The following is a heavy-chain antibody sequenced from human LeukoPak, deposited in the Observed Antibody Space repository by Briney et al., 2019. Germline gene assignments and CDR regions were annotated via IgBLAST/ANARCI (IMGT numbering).Heavy chain of an antibody. Sequence: SQTLSLTCTVSGGSISSGGYYWSWIRQPPGKGLEWIGYIYHSGSTYYNPSLKSRVTISVDRSKNQFSLKLSSVTAADTAVYYCARDPRHSCSSTSCYPGGGQHWGRGTLVTVSS. CDR2: IYHSGST. D-gene: IGHD2-2*01. V-gene: IGHV4-30-2*01. CDR3: ARDPRHSCSSTSCYPGGGQH. J-gene: IGHJ1*01. CDR1: GGSISSGGYY.